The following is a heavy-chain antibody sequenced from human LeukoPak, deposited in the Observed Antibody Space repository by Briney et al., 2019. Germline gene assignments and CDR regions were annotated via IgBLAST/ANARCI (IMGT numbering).Heavy chain of an antibody. D-gene: IGHD3-9*01. V-gene: IGHV3-23*01. CDR3: AKWGDYDVLTGYYVSDY. CDR2: ITGSGGNT. J-gene: IGHJ4*02. CDR1: GFTFSNYA. Sequence: GGSLRLSCAASGFTFSNYAMSWARQAPGKGLEWVSAITGSGGNTYYADSVKGRFTIYRDNSKNTVFLQMNSLRAEDTAVYYCAKWGDYDVLTGYYVSDYWGQGTLVTVSS.